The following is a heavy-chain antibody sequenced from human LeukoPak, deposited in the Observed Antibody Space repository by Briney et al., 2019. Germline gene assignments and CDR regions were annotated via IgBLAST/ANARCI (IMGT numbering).Heavy chain of an antibody. CDR2: IYSGGNT. V-gene: IGHV3-53*01. Sequence: GGSLRLSCAASGFTVSSNYLSWVRQAPGKGLECVSVIYSGGNTYYADSVKGRFTISRDNSKSTLFLQMNSLRAEDTAVYYCARRGDGGRSFDYWGQGILVTVSS. J-gene: IGHJ4*02. D-gene: IGHD4-23*01. CDR3: ARRGDGGRSFDY. CDR1: GFTVSSNY.